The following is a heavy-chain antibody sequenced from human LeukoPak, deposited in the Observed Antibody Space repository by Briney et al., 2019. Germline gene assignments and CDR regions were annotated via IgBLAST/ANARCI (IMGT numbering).Heavy chain of an antibody. Sequence: PGGSLRLSCAASGFTFSDYYMSWVRQAPGKGLEWVANIKEDGSEKYYVDSVKGRFTISRDNAKNFLYLQMNSLRDEDTGVHYCATGYSGFDYWGQGTLVTVSS. CDR1: GFTFSDYY. CDR2: IKEDGSEK. D-gene: IGHD2-15*01. V-gene: IGHV3-7*01. CDR3: ATGYSGFDY. J-gene: IGHJ4*02.